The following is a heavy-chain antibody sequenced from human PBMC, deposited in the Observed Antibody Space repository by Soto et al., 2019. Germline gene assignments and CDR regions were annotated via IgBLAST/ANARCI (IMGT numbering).Heavy chain of an antibody. J-gene: IGHJ6*02. D-gene: IGHD1-26*01. Sequence: QVQLVQSGTEVKRPGDSVKVSCKASGYTFTGYYVHWVRQAPGQGLEWMGWINPNSGDTYLAQRLQGRVTMNRDTSIGTAYMELRGLPSDDTAEYYCAKGGAIVAAGTRVYLYNAMDVWGQGTTVTVSS. V-gene: IGHV1-2*02. CDR3: AKGGAIVAAGTRVYLYNAMDV. CDR2: INPNSGDT. CDR1: GYTFTGYY.